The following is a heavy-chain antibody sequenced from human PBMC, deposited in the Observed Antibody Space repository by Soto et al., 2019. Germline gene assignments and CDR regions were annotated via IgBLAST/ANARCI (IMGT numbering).Heavy chain of an antibody. V-gene: IGHV4-39*01. CDR2: IYYSGST. CDR1: GGSISSSSYY. J-gene: IGHJ5*02. D-gene: IGHD2-2*01. CDR3: ASQIVVVPAATLLGWFDP. Sequence: QLQLQESGPGLVKPSETLSLTCTVSGGSISSSSYYWGWIRQPPGKGLEWIGSIYYSGSTYYNPSLKSRVTISVDTSKNQFSLKLSSVTAADTAVYYCASQIVVVPAATLLGWFDPWGQGTLVTVSS.